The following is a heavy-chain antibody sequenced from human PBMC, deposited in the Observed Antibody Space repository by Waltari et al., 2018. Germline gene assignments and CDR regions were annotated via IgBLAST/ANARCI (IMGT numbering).Heavy chain of an antibody. J-gene: IGHJ6*03. D-gene: IGHD2-21*02. CDR3: ARQATDTYYYYYMDV. Sequence: GPGLVKPSETLSLTCTVSGGSISTTTYYWGWIRQPPGKGLEWIGSISYSGSTSYNPSLNSRVTMYVDTSKNQFPLELNSVTAADTAVYYCARQATDTYYYYYMDVWGKGTTVTVSS. CDR1: GGSISTTTYY. V-gene: IGHV4-39*01. CDR2: ISYSGST.